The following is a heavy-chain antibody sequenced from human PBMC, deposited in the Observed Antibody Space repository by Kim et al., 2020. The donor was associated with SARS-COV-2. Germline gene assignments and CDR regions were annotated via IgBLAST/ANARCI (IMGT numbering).Heavy chain of an antibody. CDR1: GFTFSSYT. CDR2: LSSSTRYI. CDR3: ARDGDDMTSYYYAVGPLDS. Sequence: GGSLRLSCAASGFTFSSYTMNWVRQAPGKGLEWVSSLSSSTRYIYYADSVKGRFTISRDNAKNSLYLQMNNLRAEDTAVYYCARDGDDMTSYYYAVGPLDSWGLGTSVTVSS. J-gene: IGHJ3*02. V-gene: IGHV3-21*01. D-gene: IGHD3-22*01.